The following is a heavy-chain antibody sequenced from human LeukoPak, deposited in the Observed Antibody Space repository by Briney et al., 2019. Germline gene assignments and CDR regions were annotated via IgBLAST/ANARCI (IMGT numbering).Heavy chain of an antibody. V-gene: IGHV3-30*02. CDR1: GFTFSSYG. CDR2: IRYDGSNK. Sequence: GGSLRLSCAASGFTFSSYGMHWVRQAPGKGLEWVAFIRYDGSNKYYADSVKGRFTISRDNSKNTLYLQMNSLRAEDTAVYYCAKDRAVGATTPFDYWGQGTLVTVSS. CDR3: AKDRAVGATTPFDY. D-gene: IGHD1-26*01. J-gene: IGHJ4*02.